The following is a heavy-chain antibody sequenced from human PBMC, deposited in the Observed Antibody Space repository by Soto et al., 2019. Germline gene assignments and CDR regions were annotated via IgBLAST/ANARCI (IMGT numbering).Heavy chain of an antibody. CDR1: GYTFTXYA. D-gene: IGHD6-19*01. J-gene: IGHJ5*02. CDR2: INASNGNT. Sequence: GASVKVSCKASGYTFTXYAMHWVRQAPGQRLEWMGWINASNGNTKYSQKFQGRVTITRDTSTSTAYMELSSLRSEDTAVYYCARDQTHSSGWYGNWFDPWGQGTLVTVSS. CDR3: ARDQTHSSGWYGNWFDP. V-gene: IGHV1-3*01.